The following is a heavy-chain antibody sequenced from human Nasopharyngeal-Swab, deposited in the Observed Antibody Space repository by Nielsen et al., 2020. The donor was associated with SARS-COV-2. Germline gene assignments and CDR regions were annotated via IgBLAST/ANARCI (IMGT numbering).Heavy chain of an antibody. V-gene: IGHV4-59*11. CDR1: GDSSSTQY. CDR3: ARGYTLPLYSSSWFDY. CDR2: IYYSGST. J-gene: IGHJ5*01. D-gene: IGHD6-13*01. Sequence: SETLSLTCTVSGDSSSTQYSSWIRQPPGKGLEWIGYIYYSGSTNYNPSLKSRVTISVDTSKNQFSLKLSSVTAADTAVYYCARGYTLPLYSSSWFDYWGQGTLVTVSS.